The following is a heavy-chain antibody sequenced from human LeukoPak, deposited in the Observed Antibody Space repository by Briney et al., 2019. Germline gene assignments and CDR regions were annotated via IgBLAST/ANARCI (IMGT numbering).Heavy chain of an antibody. CDR1: GFTFRTYW. D-gene: IGHD3-10*01. Sequence: PGGSLRLSCAASGFTFRTYWMSWVRQAPGKGLEWVANIKQDGNEKYYVDSVKGRFTISRDNSKNTLYLQMNSLRAEDTAVYYCARGAYGSGSYGDNWFDPWGQGTLVTVSS. J-gene: IGHJ5*02. CDR3: ARGAYGSGSYGDNWFDP. CDR2: IKQDGNEK. V-gene: IGHV3-7*01.